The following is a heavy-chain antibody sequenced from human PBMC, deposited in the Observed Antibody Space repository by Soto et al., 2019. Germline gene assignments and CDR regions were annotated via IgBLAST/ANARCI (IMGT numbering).Heavy chain of an antibody. J-gene: IGHJ6*02. D-gene: IGHD6-19*01. V-gene: IGHV4-39*01. CDR1: GGSISSSSYY. CDR2: IYYSGST. CDR3: GRHVRRGYSSGWCVKGSMDV. Sequence: QLQLQESGPGLVKPSETLSLTCTVSGGSISSSSYYWGWIRQPPGKGLEWIGSIYYSGSTYYNPSLKGRVPIAVETSKNQFSMKLSSVTAADPAVYNGGRHVRRGYSSGWCVKGSMDVWGQGTTVTVSS.